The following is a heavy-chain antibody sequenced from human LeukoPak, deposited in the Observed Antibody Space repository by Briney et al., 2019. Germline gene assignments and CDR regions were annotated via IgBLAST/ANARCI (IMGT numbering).Heavy chain of an antibody. Sequence: GGSLRLSCATSGFIFRNYWMHWVRHTPGEGLFWFSRIDNDGASTVYADSVEGRFVVSRDNAKNTLYLQMNSLRAEDTAVYYCVRGSLGPDYWGQGTLVTVPS. CDR1: GFIFRNYW. V-gene: IGHV3-74*01. CDR2: IDNDGAST. J-gene: IGHJ4*02. CDR3: VRGSLGPDY.